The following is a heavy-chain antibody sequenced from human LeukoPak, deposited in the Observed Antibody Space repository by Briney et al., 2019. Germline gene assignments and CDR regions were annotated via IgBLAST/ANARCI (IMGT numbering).Heavy chain of an antibody. J-gene: IGHJ5*02. D-gene: IGHD2-15*01. CDR3: APAGFCSGGSCYWFDP. CDR1: GFTFSNYG. CDR2: FSASDGAT. V-gene: IGHV3-23*01. Sequence: SGGSLRLSCAASGFTFSNYGMSWVRQAPGKGLEWVSSFSASDGATHYADSVKGLFTISRDIPENALYLQMNSLRVDDTAVYYCAPAGFCSGGSCYWFDPWGQGTLVTVSS.